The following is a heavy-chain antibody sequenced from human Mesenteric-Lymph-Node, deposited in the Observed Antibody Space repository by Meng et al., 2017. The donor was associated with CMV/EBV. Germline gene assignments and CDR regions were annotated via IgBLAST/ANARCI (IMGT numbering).Heavy chain of an antibody. Sequence: KASGYNFFTDPISWVRAAPGQGLEWMGWITPDNGKTSYAQRFQGRLSLTTDTSTSTAYMELRSLRSDDTAFYYCARENSSSSYYFDNWGQGTLVTVSS. D-gene: IGHD6-13*01. CDR3: ARENSSSSYYFDN. J-gene: IGHJ4*02. CDR1: GYNFFTDP. V-gene: IGHV1-18*01. CDR2: ITPDNGKT.